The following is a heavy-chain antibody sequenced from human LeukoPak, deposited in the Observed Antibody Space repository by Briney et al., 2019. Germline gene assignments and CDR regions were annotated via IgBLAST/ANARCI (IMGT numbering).Heavy chain of an antibody. J-gene: IGHJ4*02. D-gene: IGHD1-26*01. Sequence: GGSLRLSCAASGFTFSSYGMHWVRQAPGKGLEWVAFIRYDGSNKYYADSVKGRFTISRDNSKNTLYLQMNSLRAEDTAVYYCAKPFSRWEQLFGYWGQGTLVTVSS. CDR2: IRYDGSNK. V-gene: IGHV3-30*02. CDR1: GFTFSSYG. CDR3: AKPFSRWEQLFGY.